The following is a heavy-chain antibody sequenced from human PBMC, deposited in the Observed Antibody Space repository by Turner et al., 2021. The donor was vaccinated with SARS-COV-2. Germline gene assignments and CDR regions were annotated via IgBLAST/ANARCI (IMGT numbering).Heavy chain of an antibody. Sequence: QVQLQQWGAGLLKPSETLSLSCAVHGGSFRGYYWSWIRQPPGKGLDWIGEINHSVSTNYNPSLKSRISISIDTAKNQFSLNLNSVTAADTAVYYCARAGREGFDPWGQGTLVPVSS. CDR3: ARAGREGFDP. D-gene: IGHD1-26*01. CDR2: INHSVST. V-gene: IGHV4-34*01. CDR1: GGSFRGYY. J-gene: IGHJ5*02.